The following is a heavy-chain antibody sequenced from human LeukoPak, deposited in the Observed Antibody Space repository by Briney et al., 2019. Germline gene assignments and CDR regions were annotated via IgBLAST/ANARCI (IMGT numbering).Heavy chain of an antibody. D-gene: IGHD4-23*01. CDR2: IIPIFGTA. Sequence: SVKVSCKASGGTFSSYAISWVRQAPGQGLEWMGGIIPIFGTANYAQKFQGRVTITTDESTSTAYMELSSLRSEDTAVYYCAREPYGGNPNFDYWGQGTLVTVSS. J-gene: IGHJ4*02. CDR3: AREPYGGNPNFDY. CDR1: GGTFSSYA. V-gene: IGHV1-69*05.